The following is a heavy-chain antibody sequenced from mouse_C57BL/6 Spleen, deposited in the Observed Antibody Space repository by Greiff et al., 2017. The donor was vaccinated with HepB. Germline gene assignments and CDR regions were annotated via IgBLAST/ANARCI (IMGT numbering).Heavy chain of an antibody. CDR1: GYTFTSYG. CDR2: IYPRSGNT. V-gene: IGHV1-81*01. D-gene: IGHD2-5*01. CDR3: ARVHYSKDWYFDV. J-gene: IGHJ1*03. Sequence: VQLQQSGAELARPGASVKLSCKASGYTFTSYGISWVKQRTGQGLEWIGEIYPRSGNTYYNEKFKGKATLTADKSSSTAYMELRSLTSEDSAVYFCARVHYSKDWYFDVWGTGTTVTVSS.